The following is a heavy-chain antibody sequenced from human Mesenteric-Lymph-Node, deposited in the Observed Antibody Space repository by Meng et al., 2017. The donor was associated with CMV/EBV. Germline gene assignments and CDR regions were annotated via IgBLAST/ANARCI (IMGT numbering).Heavy chain of an antibody. CDR3: ARGTYYDFWSGQAGVFDY. V-gene: IGHV1-18*01. CDR2: ISAYNGNT. D-gene: IGHD3-3*01. CDR1: GYTFTSYG. Sequence: ASVKVSCKASGYTFTSYGISWVRQAPGQGLEWMGWISAYNGNTNYAQKLQGRVTMTTDTSTSTAYMELRSLRSEDTAVYYCARGTYYDFWSGQAGVFDYWGQGTLVTVSS. J-gene: IGHJ4*02.